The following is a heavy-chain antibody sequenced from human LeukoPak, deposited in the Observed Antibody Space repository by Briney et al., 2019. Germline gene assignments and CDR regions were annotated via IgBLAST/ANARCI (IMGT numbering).Heavy chain of an antibody. J-gene: IGHJ6*02. V-gene: IGHV3-21*01. CDR1: GFTFSSYS. CDR3: ARVRGEGDYYGSGSYPGYYYGMDV. CDR2: ISSGSSYI. D-gene: IGHD3-10*01. Sequence: GGSLRLSCAASGFTFSSYSMNWVRQAPGKGLEWVSSISSGSSYIYYADSVKGRFTISRDDAKNSLYLQMNSLRAEDTAVYYCARVRGEGDYYGSGSYPGYYYGMDVWGQGTTVTVSS.